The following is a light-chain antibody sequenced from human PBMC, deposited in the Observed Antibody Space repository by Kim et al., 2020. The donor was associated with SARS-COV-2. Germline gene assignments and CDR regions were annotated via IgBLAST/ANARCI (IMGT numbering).Light chain of an antibody. J-gene: IGLJ7*01. CDR1: NLKTYH. V-gene: IGLV3-19*01. Sequence: PSVSVALGQTVRVTCQGDNLKTYHAIWYQQKPGQAPLLVLYGEDYRPSGIPDRFSGSRSGNTATLTITGAQAEDEADYYCSCRNDFGGGTQLTVL. CDR3: SCRND. CDR2: GED.